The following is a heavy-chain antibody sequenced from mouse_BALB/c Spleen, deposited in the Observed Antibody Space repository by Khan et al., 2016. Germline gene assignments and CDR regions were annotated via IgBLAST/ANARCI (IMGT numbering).Heavy chain of an antibody. Sequence: QVQLQQSGADLVRPGASVKLSCKALGYTFTDYEMHWVKQTPVHGLEWIGGIHPGSGGTAYNQKFKGKATLTDDKSSSTAYMELSSLTSEDTAVYDCTKRYEAWFTYWGQGTLVTVSA. J-gene: IGHJ3*01. V-gene: IGHV1-15*01. CDR2: IHPGSGGT. D-gene: IGHD2-14*01. CDR1: GYTFTDYE. CDR3: TKRYEAWFTY.